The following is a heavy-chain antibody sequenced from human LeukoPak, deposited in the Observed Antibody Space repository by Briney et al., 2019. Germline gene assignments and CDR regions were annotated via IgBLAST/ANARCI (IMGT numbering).Heavy chain of an antibody. CDR1: GFTLSNYV. Sequence: GRSLRLSCAASGFTLSNYVIHWVRQAPGKGLEWVAVISSDGTNKYYADSVQGRFTISRDNSKNTVYLQMNSLRAEDTAVYYCASSLGYCSGGYCYGLRWDLDYWGQGTLVTVSS. CDR3: ASSLGYCSGGYCYGLRWDLDY. V-gene: IGHV3-30-3*01. D-gene: IGHD2-15*01. CDR2: ISSDGTNK. J-gene: IGHJ4*02.